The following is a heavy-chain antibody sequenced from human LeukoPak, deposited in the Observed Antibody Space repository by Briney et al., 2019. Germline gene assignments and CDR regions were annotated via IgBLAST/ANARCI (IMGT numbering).Heavy chain of an antibody. Sequence: SVKVSCKASGYTFTSYGISWVRQAPGQGLEWMGGIIPIFGTANYAQKFQGRVTITADESTSTAYMELSSLRSDDTAVYYCARDLYGGTSATFDYWGQGTLVTVSS. V-gene: IGHV1-69*13. D-gene: IGHD4-23*01. CDR2: IIPIFGTA. CDR3: ARDLYGGTSATFDY. J-gene: IGHJ4*02. CDR1: GYTFTSYG.